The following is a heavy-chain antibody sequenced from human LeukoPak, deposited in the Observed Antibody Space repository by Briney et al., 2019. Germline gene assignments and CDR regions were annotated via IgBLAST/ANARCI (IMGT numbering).Heavy chain of an antibody. J-gene: IGHJ4*02. CDR1: GGSINSYY. D-gene: IGHD6-19*01. CDR3: ARTSSGWYYFDY. V-gene: IGHV4-59*01. Sequence: SETLSLTCSVSGGSINSYYWSWLRQPPGTGLEWIGYIHYSGSTNYNPSLKSRVTISLDTSKNQFSLKLRSVTAVDTAVYYCARTSSGWYYFDYWGQGTLVTVSS. CDR2: IHYSGST.